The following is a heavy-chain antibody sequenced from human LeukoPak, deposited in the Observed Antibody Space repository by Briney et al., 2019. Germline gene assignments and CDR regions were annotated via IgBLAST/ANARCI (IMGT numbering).Heavy chain of an antibody. CDR2: VYYGRSP. V-gene: IGHV4-39*02. CDR3: ARSSGTGTFSY. D-gene: IGHD6-25*01. CDR1: GDSISRSTYY. Sequence: SETLSLTCTVSGDSISRSTYYWAWIRQPPGKGLEWIESVYYGRSPYFNPSLESRATISVDMSKNHFSLKMSSVTAADTAVYYCARSSGTGTFSYWGQGTLVTVSS. J-gene: IGHJ4*02.